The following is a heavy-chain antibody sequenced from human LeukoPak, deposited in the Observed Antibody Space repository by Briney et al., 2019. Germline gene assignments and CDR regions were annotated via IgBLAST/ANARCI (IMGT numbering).Heavy chain of an antibody. V-gene: IGHV3-11*01. D-gene: IGHD2-2*01. Sequence: GGSLRLSCAASGFTFSDYYMSWIRQAPGKGLEWVSYISSSGSTIYYADSVKGRFTISRDNAKNSLYLQMNSLRAEDTAVYYCARGGYCSSTSCYLKIGWFDPWGQGTLVTVSS. J-gene: IGHJ5*02. CDR2: ISSSGSTI. CDR1: GFTFSDYY. CDR3: ARGGYCSSTSCYLKIGWFDP.